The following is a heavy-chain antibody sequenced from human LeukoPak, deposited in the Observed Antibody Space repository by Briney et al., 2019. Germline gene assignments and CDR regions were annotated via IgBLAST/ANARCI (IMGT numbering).Heavy chain of an antibody. D-gene: IGHD3-16*01. J-gene: IGHJ4*02. CDR2: IYYSGST. V-gene: IGHV4-38-2*01. CDR1: GFTFDDYA. Sequence: LRLSCAASGFTFDDYAMHWVRQAPGKGLEWIGSIYYSGSTYYNPSLKSRVTISVDTSKNQFSLKLSSVTAADTAVYYCARIKGDYVWGTRVLWGFDYWGQGTLVTVSS. CDR3: ARIKGDYVWGTRVLWGFDY.